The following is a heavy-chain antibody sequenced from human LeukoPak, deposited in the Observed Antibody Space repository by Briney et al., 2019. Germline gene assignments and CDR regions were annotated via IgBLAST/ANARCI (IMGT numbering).Heavy chain of an antibody. CDR1: GGSISSGGYY. CDR3: ARSDREWNRYGGNSNAFDI. CDR2: IYHSGST. Sequence: SETLSLTCTVSGGSISSGGYYWSWIRQPPGKGLEWIGYIYHSGSTYYNPSLKSRVTISVDRSKNQFSLKLSSVTAADTAVYYCARSDREWNRYGGNSNAFDIWGQGTMVTVSS. V-gene: IGHV4-30-2*01. J-gene: IGHJ3*02. D-gene: IGHD4-23*01.